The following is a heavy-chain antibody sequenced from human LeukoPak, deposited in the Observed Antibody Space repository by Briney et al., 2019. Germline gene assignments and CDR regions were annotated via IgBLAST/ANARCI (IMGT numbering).Heavy chain of an antibody. CDR2: IIPIFGTA. CDR3: ARMYYYDSSAYFDY. D-gene: IGHD3-22*01. Sequence: ASVKVSCKASGGTFSSYAISWVRQAPGQGLEWMGGIIPIFGTANYAQKFQGRVTITTDESTSTANMELSSLRSEDTAVYYCARMYYYDSSAYFDYWGQGTLVTVSS. V-gene: IGHV1-69*05. J-gene: IGHJ4*02. CDR1: GGTFSSYA.